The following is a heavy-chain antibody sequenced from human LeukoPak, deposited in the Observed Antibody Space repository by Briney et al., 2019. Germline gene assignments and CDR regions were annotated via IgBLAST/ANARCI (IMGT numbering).Heavy chain of an antibody. D-gene: IGHD3-9*01. CDR3: ATLTGTDLNMDV. Sequence: ASVKVSCKASGYTFTSYYMHWVRQAPGQGLEWMGIINPSGGSTSYAQKFQGRVIMTRDTSTSTVYMELSSLRSEDTAVYYCATLTGTDLNMDVWGKGTTVTVSS. CDR1: GYTFTSYY. V-gene: IGHV1-46*01. J-gene: IGHJ6*03. CDR2: INPSGGST.